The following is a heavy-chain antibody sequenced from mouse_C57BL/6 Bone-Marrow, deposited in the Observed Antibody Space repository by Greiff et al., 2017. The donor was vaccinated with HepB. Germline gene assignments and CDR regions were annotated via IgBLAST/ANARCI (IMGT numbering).Heavy chain of an antibody. CDR2: INPSSGYT. CDR3: ARSYYGNH. D-gene: IGHD2-1*01. J-gene: IGHJ2*01. V-gene: IGHV1-4*01. Sequence: VQVVESGAELARPGASVKMSCKASGYTFTSYTMHWVKQRPGQGLEWIGYINPSSGYTKYNQKFKDKATLTADKSSSTAYMQLSSLTSEDSAVYYCARSYYGNHWGQGTTLTVSS. CDR1: GYTFTSYT.